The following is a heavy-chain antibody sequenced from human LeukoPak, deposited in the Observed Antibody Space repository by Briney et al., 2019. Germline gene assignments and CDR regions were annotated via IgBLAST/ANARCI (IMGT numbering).Heavy chain of an antibody. CDR1: GFTFSSYA. CDR2: IKSKNDGGTT. CDR3: TTEGSIWFGQSRVIDY. Sequence: GGSLRLSCAASGFTFSSYAMSWVRQAPGKGLEWVARIKSKNDGGTTDYAAPVKGRFTISRDDSKNTLYLQLNSLKTEDTAVYYCTTEGSIWFGQSRVIDYWGQGTLVTVSS. D-gene: IGHD3-10*01. V-gene: IGHV3-15*01. J-gene: IGHJ4*02.